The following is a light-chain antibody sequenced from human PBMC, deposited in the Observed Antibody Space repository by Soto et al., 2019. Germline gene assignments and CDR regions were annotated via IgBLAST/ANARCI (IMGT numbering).Light chain of an antibody. Sequence: QSALTQPASVSGSPGQSITISCAGTSSEVGNYNLVSWYQQYPGKVPKLMIYEVTKRPSGVSNRFSGSKSGNTASLTISGLQAEDEAEYYCCSYVGSTTSYVFGTGTQLTVL. CDR1: SSEVGNYNL. CDR2: EVT. J-gene: IGLJ1*01. CDR3: CSYVGSTTSYV. V-gene: IGLV2-23*02.